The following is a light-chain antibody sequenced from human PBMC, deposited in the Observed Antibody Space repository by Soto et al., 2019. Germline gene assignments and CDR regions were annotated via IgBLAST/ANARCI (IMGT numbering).Light chain of an antibody. CDR2: EGS. Sequence: QSVLTQPASVSGSPGQSITISCTGTSSDVGSYNLVSWYQQHPGKAPKLMIYEGSKRPLGVSNRFSGSKSGNTASLTISGFQAEEEADYYCCSYAGSSTYVFGTGTKVTVL. V-gene: IGLV2-23*01. CDR3: CSYAGSSTYV. J-gene: IGLJ1*01. CDR1: SSDVGSYNL.